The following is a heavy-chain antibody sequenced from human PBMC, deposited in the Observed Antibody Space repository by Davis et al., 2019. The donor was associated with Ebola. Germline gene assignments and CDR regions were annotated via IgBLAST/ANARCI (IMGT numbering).Heavy chain of an antibody. V-gene: IGHV4-39*01. Sequence: GSLRLSCTVSGVSISSGSHYWGWIRQAPGKGLEWIGSISYSGNTYYNPSLKSRVTLSVDKSKNQFSLKVSSVTDADTAVYFCARHPALYYWGQGTLVTVSS. D-gene: IGHD2-15*01. CDR3: ARHPALYY. CDR2: ISYSGNT. CDR1: GVSISSGSHY. J-gene: IGHJ4*02.